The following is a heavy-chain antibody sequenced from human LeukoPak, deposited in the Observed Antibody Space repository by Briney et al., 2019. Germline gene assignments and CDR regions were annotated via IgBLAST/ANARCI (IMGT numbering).Heavy chain of an antibody. CDR1: GYTFTSYD. D-gene: IGHD3-3*01. Sequence: ASVKVSCKASGYTFTSYDINWVRQATGQGLEWMGWMNPNSGNTSYAQKFQGRVTMTRDTSTSTVYMELSSLISEDTAVYYCARGYDFWSGYYFPNFDYWGQGTLVTVSS. J-gene: IGHJ4*02. V-gene: IGHV1-8*01. CDR2: MNPNSGNT. CDR3: ARGYDFWSGYYFPNFDY.